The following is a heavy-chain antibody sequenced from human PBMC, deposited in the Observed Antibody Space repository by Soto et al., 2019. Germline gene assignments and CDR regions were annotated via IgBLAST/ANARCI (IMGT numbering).Heavy chain of an antibody. V-gene: IGHV1-2*04. CDR1: GYTFTGYY. Sequence: ASVKVSCKASGYTFTGYYMHWVRQAPGQGLEWMGWINPNSGGTNYAQKFQGWVTMTRDTSISTAYMELSRLRSDDTAVYYWARGAAAGNYFDYWGQGTLVTVSS. J-gene: IGHJ4*02. CDR3: ARGAAAGNYFDY. CDR2: INPNSGGT. D-gene: IGHD6-13*01.